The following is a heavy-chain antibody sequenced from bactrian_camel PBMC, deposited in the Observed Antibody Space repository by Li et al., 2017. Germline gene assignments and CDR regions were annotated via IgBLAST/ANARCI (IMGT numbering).Heavy chain of an antibody. J-gene: IGHJ4*01. V-gene: IGHV3S53*01. CDR3: AAGFYDVDGTYCLSGRNNY. D-gene: IGHD2*01. Sequence: VQLVESGGGSVQAGGSLRLFCAASEGMYNYYCLAWFRQAPGKEREGVAVISSDGDTRYGDSVKGRFTISKDNAKNILYLQMSSLKPEDTAMYYCAAGFYDVDGTYCLSGRNNYWGRGTQVTVS. CDR2: ISSDGDT. CDR1: EGMYNYYC.